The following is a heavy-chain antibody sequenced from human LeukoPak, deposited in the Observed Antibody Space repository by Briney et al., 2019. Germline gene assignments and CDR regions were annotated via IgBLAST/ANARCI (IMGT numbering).Heavy chain of an antibody. Sequence: GGSLRLSCAASGFTFSSSAMSWVRQAPGKGLEWVSNISGSGSGGSTYYADSVKGRFTISRDNSKNTLYLQMSSLRVEDTAVYYCARGSPDSSSSVDFDYWGQGTLVTVSS. CDR1: GFTFSSSA. D-gene: IGHD6-6*01. CDR3: ARGSPDSSSSVDFDY. V-gene: IGHV3-23*01. CDR2: ISGSGSGGST. J-gene: IGHJ4*02.